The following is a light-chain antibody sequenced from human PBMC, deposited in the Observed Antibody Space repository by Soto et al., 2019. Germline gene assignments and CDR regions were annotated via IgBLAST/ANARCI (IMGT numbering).Light chain of an antibody. CDR2: GNS. Sequence: QSVLTQPPSVSGAPGQRVTISCTGSSSNIGAGYDVHWYQQLPGTAPKLLIYGNSNRPSGVPDRFSGSKSGTSASLAITGIQAEAEAVYYCHSYDSSLSGSVVFGGGTKLTVL. J-gene: IGLJ2*01. CDR1: SSNIGAGYD. CDR3: HSYDSSLSGSVV. V-gene: IGLV1-40*01.